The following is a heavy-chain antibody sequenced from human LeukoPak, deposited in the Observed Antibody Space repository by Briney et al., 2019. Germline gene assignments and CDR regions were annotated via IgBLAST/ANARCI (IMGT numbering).Heavy chain of an antibody. CDR2: IYTSGST. Sequence: SETLSLTCTVSGGSISSYYWSWIRQPAGKGLEWIGRIYTSGSTNYNPSLKSRVTMSVDTSKNQFSLKLSSVTAADTAVYYCARDKSIHLGYDYVWGSYRHCFDYWGQGTLVTVSS. J-gene: IGHJ4*02. V-gene: IGHV4-4*07. CDR1: GGSISSYY. CDR3: ARDKSIHLGYDYVWGSYRHCFDY. D-gene: IGHD3-16*02.